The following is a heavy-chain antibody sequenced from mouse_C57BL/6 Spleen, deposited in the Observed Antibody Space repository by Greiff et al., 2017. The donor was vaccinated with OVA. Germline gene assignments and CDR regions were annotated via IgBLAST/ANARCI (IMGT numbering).Heavy chain of an antibody. CDR3: AREGEIYYDYDAWFAY. Sequence: EVQLQQSGPELVKPGASVKISCKASGYSFTGYYMNWVKQSPEKSLEWIGEINPSTGGTTYNQKFKAKATLTVDKSSSTAYMQLKSLTSEDSAVYYCAREGEIYYDYDAWFAYWGQGTLVTVSA. D-gene: IGHD2-4*01. CDR2: INPSTGGT. J-gene: IGHJ3*01. V-gene: IGHV1-42*01. CDR1: GYSFTGYY.